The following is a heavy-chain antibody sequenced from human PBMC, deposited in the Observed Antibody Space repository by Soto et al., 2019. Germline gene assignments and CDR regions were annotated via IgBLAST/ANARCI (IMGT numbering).Heavy chain of an antibody. V-gene: IGHV4-38-2*02. CDR2: IYHSGST. D-gene: IGHD3-16*01. CDR1: GYSISSGYY. CDR3: AREPPLKYDSPRDDY. J-gene: IGHJ4*02. Sequence: KPWETLSLTCAVSGYSISSGYYWGWIRQPPGKGLEWIGSIYHSGSTYYNPSLRSRVTISVDTSKNQFSLKLSSVTAADTAVYYCAREPPLKYDSPRDDYWGQGTLVTVSS.